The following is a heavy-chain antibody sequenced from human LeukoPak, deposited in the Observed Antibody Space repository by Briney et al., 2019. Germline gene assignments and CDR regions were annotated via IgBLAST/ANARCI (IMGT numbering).Heavy chain of an antibody. Sequence: ASVKVSFKASGYTFTIYGISWVRQAPGQGLERMGWISAYNGNTNYSQKLQGRVTMTTDTSTSTAYMELRSLRSDDTAVYYCARERVATGGMDVWGKGTTVTVSS. CDR3: ARERVATGGMDV. V-gene: IGHV1-18*04. CDR2: ISAYNGNT. D-gene: IGHD5-12*01. J-gene: IGHJ6*04. CDR1: GYTFTIYG.